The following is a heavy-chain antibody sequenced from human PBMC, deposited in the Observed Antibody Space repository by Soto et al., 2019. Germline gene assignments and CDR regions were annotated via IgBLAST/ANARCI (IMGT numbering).Heavy chain of an antibody. CDR3: ARGGGVGVAGSAAFDM. D-gene: IGHD3-3*01. CDR1: GYPVTAYY. CDR2: INPATGAA. V-gene: IGHV1-2*02. J-gene: IGHJ3*02. Sequence: QLHLVQSGAVVKKPGASVTVSCSASGYPVTAYYMHWVRQAPGRGLEWMGGINPATGAAKYTQTLQGRVTMTRDTSTSTVFMELSGLTSDDTAGFYCARGGGVGVAGSAAFDMWGQGTLVTVSS.